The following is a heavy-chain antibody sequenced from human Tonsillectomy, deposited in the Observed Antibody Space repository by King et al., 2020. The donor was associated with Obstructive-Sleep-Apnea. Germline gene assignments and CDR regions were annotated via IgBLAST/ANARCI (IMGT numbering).Heavy chain of an antibody. Sequence: QLQESGPGLVKPSETLSLTCTVSGGSLSGFHWTWIRQPPGKRLEWIGFISNTGSTSYSPSLKSRVTISVDTSKNQFSLRLSSVTAADTAVYFCARSLHPSGSFYPNFDYWGQGTLVTVSS. D-gene: IGHD3-10*01. J-gene: IGHJ4*02. CDR1: GGSLSGFH. CDR3: ARSLHPSGSFYPNFDY. CDR2: ISNTGST. V-gene: IGHV4-59*08.